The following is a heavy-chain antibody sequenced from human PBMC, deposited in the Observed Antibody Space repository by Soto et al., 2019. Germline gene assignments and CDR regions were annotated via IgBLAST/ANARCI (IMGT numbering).Heavy chain of an antibody. CDR1: GGSISSSSYY. Sequence: QLQLQESGPGLVKPSETLSLTCTVSGGSISSSSYYWGWIRQPPGKGLEWIGSIYYSGSTYYNPSLKSRVAISVDTRKNHVSLKLSSVTAADTAVYYCARHQAITVGGVIVKLARFDPWGQGTLVTVFS. D-gene: IGHD3-16*02. J-gene: IGHJ5*02. CDR2: IYYSGST. V-gene: IGHV4-39*01. CDR3: ARHQAITVGGVIVKLARFDP.